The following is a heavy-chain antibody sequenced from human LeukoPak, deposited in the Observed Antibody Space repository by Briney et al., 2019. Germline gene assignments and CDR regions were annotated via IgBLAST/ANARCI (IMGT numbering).Heavy chain of an antibody. Sequence: SVTVSFKASGGTFISYAISWVRQAPGQGLEWMGRIIPILGIANYAQKFQGRVTITADKSTSTAYMELSSLRSEDTAVYYCAREPRITMVRGVISFDYWGQGTLVTVSS. J-gene: IGHJ4*02. D-gene: IGHD3-10*01. CDR3: AREPRITMVRGVISFDY. CDR2: IIPILGIA. V-gene: IGHV1-69*04. CDR1: GGTFISYA.